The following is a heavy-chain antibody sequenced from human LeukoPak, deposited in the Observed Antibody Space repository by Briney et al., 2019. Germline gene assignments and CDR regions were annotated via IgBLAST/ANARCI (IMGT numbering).Heavy chain of an antibody. CDR2: IYYTGST. CDR3: ARRNYYYYAMDV. Sequence: PSQTLSLTCTVSGDSISSSNYYWAWVRQPPGKGLEWIGSIYYTGSTYYNPSLESRVTISVDTSKSQFSLKLSSVTAADTAVYYCARRNYYYYAMDVWGQGTTITASS. J-gene: IGHJ6*02. V-gene: IGHV4-39*01. CDR1: GDSISSSNYY.